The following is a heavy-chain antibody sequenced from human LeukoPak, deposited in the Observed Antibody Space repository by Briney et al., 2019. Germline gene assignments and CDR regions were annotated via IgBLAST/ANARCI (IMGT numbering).Heavy chain of an antibody. CDR1: GGTFSSYA. J-gene: IGHJ4*02. V-gene: IGHV1-69*06. CDR2: IIPIFGTA. Sequence: ASVKVSCKASGGTFSSYAISWVRQAPGQGLEWMGGIIPIFGTANYAQKFQGRVTITADKSTSTAYMELSSLRSEDTAVYYCARDLDPSYYDSSGYQFDYWGQGTLVTVSS. D-gene: IGHD3-22*01. CDR3: ARDLDPSYYDSSGYQFDY.